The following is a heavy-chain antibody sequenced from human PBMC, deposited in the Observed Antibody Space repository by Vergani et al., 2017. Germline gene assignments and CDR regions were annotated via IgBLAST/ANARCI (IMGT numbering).Heavy chain of an antibody. CDR3: ARGPLYSRSLYSWEGYFDL. D-gene: IGHD6-13*01. CDR2: INHSGST. V-gene: IGHV4-34*01. CDR1: GGSFSGYY. Sequence: QVQLQQWGAGLLKPSETLSLTCAVYGGSFSGYYWSWIRQPPGKGLEWIGEINHSGSTNYNPSLKSRVTISVDTSKNQFSLKLSSVTAADTAVYYCARGPLYSRSLYSWEGYFDLWGRGTLVTVSS. J-gene: IGHJ2*01.